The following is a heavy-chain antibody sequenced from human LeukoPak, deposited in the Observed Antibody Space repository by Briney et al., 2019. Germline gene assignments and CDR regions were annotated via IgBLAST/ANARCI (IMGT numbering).Heavy chain of an antibody. CDR1: GYTFTGYY. J-gene: IGHJ4*02. CDR3: ARLGDYTDFDY. CDR2: INPNSGGT. Sequence: GASVKVSCKASGYTFTGYYMHWVRQAPGQGLEWMGWINPNSGGTNYAQKSQGWVTMTRDTSISTAYMELSRLRSDDTAVYYCARLGDYTDFDYWGQGTLVTVSS. V-gene: IGHV1-2*04. D-gene: IGHD4-17*01.